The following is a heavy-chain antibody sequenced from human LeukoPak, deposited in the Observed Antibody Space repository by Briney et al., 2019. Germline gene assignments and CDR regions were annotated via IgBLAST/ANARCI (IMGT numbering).Heavy chain of an antibody. V-gene: IGHV1-2*02. CDR3: ARGIAVAGTGVDY. D-gene: IGHD6-19*01. CDR1: GYTFTSYY. CDR2: INPNSGGT. Sequence: ASVKVSCKASGYTFTSYYMHWVRQAPGQGLEWMGWINPNSGGTNYAQKFQGRVTMTRDTSISTAYMELSRLRSDDTAVYYCARGIAVAGTGVDYWGQGTLVTVSS. J-gene: IGHJ4*02.